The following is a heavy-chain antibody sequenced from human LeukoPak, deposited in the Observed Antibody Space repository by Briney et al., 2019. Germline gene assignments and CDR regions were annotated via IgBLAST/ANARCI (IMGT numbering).Heavy chain of an antibody. J-gene: IGHJ4*02. CDR1: GGSINSYY. Sequence: SETLSLTCTVSGGSINSYYWSWIRQPPGKGLEWIGYIYYSGSTNYNPSLKSRVTISVDTSKNQFSLRLSSVTAADTALYYCARVTGYMVEDYFDYWGQGTLVTVSS. D-gene: IGHD6-13*01. CDR3: ARVTGYMVEDYFDY. V-gene: IGHV4-59*01. CDR2: IYYSGST.